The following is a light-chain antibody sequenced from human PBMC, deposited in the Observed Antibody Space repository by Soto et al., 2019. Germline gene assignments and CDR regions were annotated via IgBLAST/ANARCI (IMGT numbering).Light chain of an antibody. CDR1: QSVSSNY. V-gene: IGKV3-20*01. CDR3: QQYGTSFWT. CDR2: GAS. J-gene: IGKJ1*01. Sequence: EIVLTQYPVTLSLSPGEIATLSFRTSQSVSSNYLAWYQQKPGQAPRLLIYGASTRATGIPDRFICSGSGTDFPLTTSRLEPEDLAVYYYQQYGTSFWTFCQRTKVEI.